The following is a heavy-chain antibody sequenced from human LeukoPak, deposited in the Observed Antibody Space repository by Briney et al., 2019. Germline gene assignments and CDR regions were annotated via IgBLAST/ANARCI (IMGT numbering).Heavy chain of an antibody. V-gene: IGHV3-30*04. D-gene: IGHD3-10*01. Sequence: GGSLRLSCAASGFTFSSYAMHWVRQAPGKGLEWVAVISYDGSNKYYADSVKGRFTISRDNSKNTLYLQMNSLRAEDTAVYYCAKDGLGGFGDYMDVWGKGTTVTISS. CDR1: GFTFSSYA. J-gene: IGHJ6*03. CDR3: AKDGLGGFGDYMDV. CDR2: ISYDGSNK.